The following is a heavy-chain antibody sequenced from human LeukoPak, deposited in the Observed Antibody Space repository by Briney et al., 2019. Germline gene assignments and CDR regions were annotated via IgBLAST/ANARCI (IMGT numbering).Heavy chain of an antibody. CDR3: AREGVSGSYLGY. V-gene: IGHV1-18*01. Sequence: ASVEVSCKASGYTFISYGISWVRQAPGQGLEWMGWISAYNGNTNYAQKLQGRVTMTTDTSTSTAYMELSSLRSEDTDVYYCAREGVSGSYLGYWGQGTLVTVSS. J-gene: IGHJ4*02. CDR1: GYTFISYG. CDR2: ISAYNGNT. D-gene: IGHD1-26*01.